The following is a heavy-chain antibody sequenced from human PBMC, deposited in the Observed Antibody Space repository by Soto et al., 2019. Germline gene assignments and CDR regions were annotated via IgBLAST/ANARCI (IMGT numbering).Heavy chain of an antibody. CDR3: ASRLGGSGNY. Sequence: GGSLRLSCAASELTFSDHYMDWVRQAPGQGLEWIGRIRNKANGDTTEYAASVKGRFTISRDDSENSLYLQMNSLKTEDTAVYYCASRLGGSGNYWGQGTLVTVSS. D-gene: IGHD3-10*01. J-gene: IGHJ4*02. CDR2: IRNKANGDTT. CDR1: ELTFSDHY. V-gene: IGHV3-72*01.